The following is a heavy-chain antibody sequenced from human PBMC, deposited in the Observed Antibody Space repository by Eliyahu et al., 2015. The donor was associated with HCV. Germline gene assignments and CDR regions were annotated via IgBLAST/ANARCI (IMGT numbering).Heavy chain of an antibody. CDR2: VDPKDGET. Sequence: EVQLVQSGAEVKKPGASVKISCKXSXYTXTDYSIHWVRQAPGKGLXWVGLVDPKDGETVYAAKFQGRVTITADTSTDIAYLGLSGLRSADTALYYCTTVYGPGSYYTPFDYWGQGTLVTVSS. CDR3: TTVYGPGSYYTPFDY. V-gene: IGHV1-69-2*01. D-gene: IGHD3-10*01. CDR1: XYTXTDYS. J-gene: IGHJ4*02.